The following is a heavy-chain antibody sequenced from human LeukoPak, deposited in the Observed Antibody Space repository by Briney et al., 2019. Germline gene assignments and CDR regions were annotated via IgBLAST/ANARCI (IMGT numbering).Heavy chain of an antibody. D-gene: IGHD6-6*01. J-gene: IGHJ4*02. CDR3: ARVRSIAALSDY. Sequence: SETLSLTCTVSGGSFSSGSYYWSWIRQPPGKGLEWIGYIYYSGSTNYNPSLKSRVTISVDTSKNQFSLKLSSVTAADTAVYYCARVRSIAALSDYWGQGTLVTVSS. V-gene: IGHV4-61*01. CDR1: GGSFSSGSYY. CDR2: IYYSGST.